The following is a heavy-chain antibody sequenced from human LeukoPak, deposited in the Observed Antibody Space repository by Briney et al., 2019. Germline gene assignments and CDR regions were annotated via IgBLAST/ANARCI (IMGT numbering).Heavy chain of an antibody. CDR1: GGSISSYY. Sequence: SETLSLTCTVSGGSISSYYWSWIRQPPGKGLEWIGYLYYSGSTNYNPSLKSRVTISVDTSKNQFSLKLSSVTAADTAVYYCARSGAYYYDSSGYYTFDYWGQGTLVTVSS. D-gene: IGHD3-22*01. V-gene: IGHV4-59*01. CDR2: LYYSGST. CDR3: ARSGAYYYDSSGYYTFDY. J-gene: IGHJ4*02.